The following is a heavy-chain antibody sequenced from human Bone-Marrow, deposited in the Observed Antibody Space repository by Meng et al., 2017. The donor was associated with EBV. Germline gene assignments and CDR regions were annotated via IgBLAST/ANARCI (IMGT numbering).Heavy chain of an antibody. CDR3: ARNGVGAPPR. J-gene: IGHJ4*02. Sequence: QVVLLQSWAEVKKPGASVKVSCKASGYTFTSYYLHWVRQAPGTGLEWMGIINPSGGSTSYAQKFQGRVTMTRDTSTSTVYMELSSLRSEDTAVYYCARNGVGAPPRWGQGTLVTVSS. CDR1: GYTFTSYY. V-gene: IGHV1-46*01. CDR2: INPSGGST. D-gene: IGHD3-10*01.